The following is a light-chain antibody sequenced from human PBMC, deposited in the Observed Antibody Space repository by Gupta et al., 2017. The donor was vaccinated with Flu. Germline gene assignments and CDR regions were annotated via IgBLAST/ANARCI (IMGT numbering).Light chain of an antibody. Sequence: QSVLTQPPSVSGPPGQRVTISCTESSSKIGAGYDVHWYQQLPGTAPKLLIYGNSNRPSGVPDRFSGSKSGTSASLVITGLQAEDEADYYCQSYDSSLSGSVFGGGTKVTVL. J-gene: IGLJ3*02. CDR2: GNS. CDR3: QSYDSSLSGSV. CDR1: SSKIGAGYD. V-gene: IGLV1-40*01.